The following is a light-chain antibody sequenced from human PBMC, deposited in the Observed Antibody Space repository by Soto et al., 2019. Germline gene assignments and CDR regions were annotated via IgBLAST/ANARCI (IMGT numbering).Light chain of an antibody. J-gene: IGKJ1*01. CDR1: QDIRSH. Sequence: ENVLTQSPGTLSLSPGERVTLSCRASQDIRSHLAWYQQKPGQAPRLLIYDASNRATGIPARFSGSGSGTDFTLTISSLEPEDFAVYYCQQPEAFGQGTKVDI. CDR2: DAS. V-gene: IGKV3D-11*01. CDR3: QQPEA.